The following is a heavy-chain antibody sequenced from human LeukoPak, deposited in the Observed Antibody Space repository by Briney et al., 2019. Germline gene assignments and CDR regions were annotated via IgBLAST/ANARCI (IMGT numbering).Heavy chain of an antibody. V-gene: IGHV1-2*02. Sequence: VASVKVSCKASGYTFTGYYMHWVRQAPGQGVEWMGWINPNSGGTDYAQKFQGRVTMTRDTSISTAYMELSRLRSDDTAVYYCARDRSRVVTASLNWFDPWGQGTLVTVSS. CDR3: ARDRSRVVTASLNWFDP. CDR2: INPNSGGT. CDR1: GYTFTGYY. D-gene: IGHD2-21*02. J-gene: IGHJ5*02.